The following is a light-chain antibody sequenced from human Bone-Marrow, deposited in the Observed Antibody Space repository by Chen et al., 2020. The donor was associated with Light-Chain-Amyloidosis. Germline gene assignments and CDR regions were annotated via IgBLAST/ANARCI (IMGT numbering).Light chain of an antibody. J-gene: IGLJ1*01. CDR1: SSDAGGDNH. Sequence: QSALTQPASVSGSPGQSTTISCTGTSSDAGGDNHVSWYQQHPDKAPKLMIYEVTNRPSWVPDRFSGSKSDNTASLTISGLQTEDEADYFCSSYTITNTLVFGSGTRVTVL. CDR3: SSYTITNTLV. CDR2: EVT. V-gene: IGLV2-14*01.